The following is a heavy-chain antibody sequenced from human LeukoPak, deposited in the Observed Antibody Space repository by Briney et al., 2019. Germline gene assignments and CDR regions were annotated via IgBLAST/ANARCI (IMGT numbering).Heavy chain of an antibody. D-gene: IGHD2-2*01. J-gene: IGHJ4*02. V-gene: IGHV1-2*02. CDR3: ARSIVVPAAWPGWYEAGAYYFDY. Sequence: ASVKVSCKAFGYTFTGYYMHWVRQAPGQGLEGMGWINPNSGGTNYAQKFQGRVTMTRDTSISTAYMELSRLRSDDTAVYYCARSIVVPAAWPGWYEAGAYYFDYWGQGTLVTVSS. CDR1: GYTFTGYY. CDR2: INPNSGGT.